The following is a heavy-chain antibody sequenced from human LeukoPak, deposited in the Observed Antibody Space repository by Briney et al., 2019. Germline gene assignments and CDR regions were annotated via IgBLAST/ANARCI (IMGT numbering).Heavy chain of an antibody. CDR3: ASPHGGFYDSSPKHPPPPSY. D-gene: IGHD3-22*01. CDR1: GGSFSGYY. Sequence: PSETLSLTCAVYGGSFSGYYWSWIRQPPGKGLEWIGEINHSGSTNYNPSLKSRVTISVDTSKNQFSLKLSSVTAADTAVYYCASPHGGFYDSSPKHPPPPSYWGQGTLVTVSS. J-gene: IGHJ4*02. V-gene: IGHV4-34*01. CDR2: INHSGST.